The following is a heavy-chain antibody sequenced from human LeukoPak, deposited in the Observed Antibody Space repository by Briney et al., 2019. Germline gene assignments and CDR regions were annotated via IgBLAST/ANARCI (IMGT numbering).Heavy chain of an antibody. V-gene: IGHV3-74*01. Sequence: PGGSLRLSCAASGFTFSSYWMHWVRQAQGKGLVWVSRINIDGSSTNYADSVKGRFTISRDNAKNTLYLQMNSLRAEDTAVYYCARAGIAVTHRWFDPWGQGTLVTVSS. CDR1: GFTFSSYW. D-gene: IGHD6-19*01. CDR2: INIDGSST. J-gene: IGHJ5*02. CDR3: ARAGIAVTHRWFDP.